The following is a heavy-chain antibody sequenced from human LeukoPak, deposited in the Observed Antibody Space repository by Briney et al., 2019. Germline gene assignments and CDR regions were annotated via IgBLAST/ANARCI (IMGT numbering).Heavy chain of an antibody. CDR1: GYTFTGYY. D-gene: IGHD6-13*01. Sequence: ASVTVSCKASGYTFTGYYMHWVRQAPGQGLEWMGWINPNSGGTNYAQKFQGRVTMTRDTSISTAYMELSRLRSDDTAVYYCARDLAAAGMFDPWGQGTLVTVSS. J-gene: IGHJ5*02. V-gene: IGHV1-2*02. CDR2: INPNSGGT. CDR3: ARDLAAAGMFDP.